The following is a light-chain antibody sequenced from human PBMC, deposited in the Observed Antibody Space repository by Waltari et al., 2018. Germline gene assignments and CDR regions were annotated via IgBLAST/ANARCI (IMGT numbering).Light chain of an antibody. Sequence: QSALTQSASVSGSPGQSITISCTGTSSDVGGYNYVSWYQQHPGKAPKLIIYDVSNRPSGVSNRFSGSKSGNTASLTISGLQAEDEADYYCSSYTSSSHVVFGGGTKLTVL. V-gene: IGLV2-14*03. CDR2: DVS. CDR1: SSDVGGYNY. CDR3: SSYTSSSHVV. J-gene: IGLJ2*01.